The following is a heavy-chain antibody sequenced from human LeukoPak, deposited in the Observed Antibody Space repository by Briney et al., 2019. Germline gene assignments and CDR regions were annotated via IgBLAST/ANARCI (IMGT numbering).Heavy chain of an antibody. CDR2: IIPIFGTA. Sequence: SVKVSCKASGGTFSSYAISWVRQAPGQGLEWMGRIIPIFGTAIYAQKFQGRVTMTEDTSTDTAYMELSSLRSEDTAVYYCATEPIRLMDNYYYYMDVWGKGTTVTVSS. J-gene: IGHJ6*03. V-gene: IGHV1-69*06. D-gene: IGHD2-2*03. CDR1: GGTFSSYA. CDR3: ATEPIRLMDNYYYYMDV.